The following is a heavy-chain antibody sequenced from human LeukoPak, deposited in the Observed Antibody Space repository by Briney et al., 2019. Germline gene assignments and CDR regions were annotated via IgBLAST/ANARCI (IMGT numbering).Heavy chain of an antibody. CDR2: IGGTGSTI. CDR3: ARDLRVVLVAATQDY. D-gene: IGHD2-15*01. Sequence: GGSLRLSCAASGFSFSSYSMNWVRQAPGKGLEWVSYIGGTGSTIYYADSVKGRFTISRDNARNSLYLQMNSLRAEDTAIYYCARDLRVVLVAATQDYWGQGTLVTVSS. J-gene: IGHJ4*02. V-gene: IGHV3-48*04. CDR1: GFSFSSYS.